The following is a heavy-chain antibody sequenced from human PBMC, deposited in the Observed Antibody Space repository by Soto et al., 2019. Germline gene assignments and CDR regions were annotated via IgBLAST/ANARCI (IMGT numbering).Heavy chain of an antibody. Sequence: EVQLVESGGGLVKPGGSLRLSCAASGFTFSSYSMNWVRQAPGKGLEWVSSISSSSSYIYYADSVKGRFTISRDNAKNSLYLQINSLRAEDTAVYYCARQPTPTTVTTGFYYYGMDVWGQGTTVTVSS. CDR3: ARQPTPTTVTTGFYYYGMDV. J-gene: IGHJ6*02. CDR2: ISSSSSYI. D-gene: IGHD4-17*01. CDR1: GFTFSSYS. V-gene: IGHV3-21*01.